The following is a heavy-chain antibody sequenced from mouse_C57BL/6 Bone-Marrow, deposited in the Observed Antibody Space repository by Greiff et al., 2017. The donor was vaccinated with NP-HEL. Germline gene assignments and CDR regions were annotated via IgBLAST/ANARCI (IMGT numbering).Heavy chain of an antibody. CDR2: ISDGGSYT. D-gene: IGHD2-5*01. J-gene: IGHJ2*01. CDR3: ASYYSKGY. CDR1: GFTFSSYA. V-gene: IGHV5-4*01. Sequence: EVQGVESGGGLVKPGGSLKLSCAASGFTFSSYAMSWVRQTPEKRLEWVATISDGGSYTYYPDNVKGRFTISRDNAKNNLYLQMSHLKSEDTAMYYCASYYSKGYWGQGTTLTVSS.